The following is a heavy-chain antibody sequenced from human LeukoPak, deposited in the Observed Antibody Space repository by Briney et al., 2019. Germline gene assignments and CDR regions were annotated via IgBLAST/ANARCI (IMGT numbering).Heavy chain of an antibody. Sequence: SQTLSLTCTVSGGSISSGGYYWSWTRQHPGKGLEWIGYIYYSGSTYYNPSLKSRVTISVDTSKNQFSLKLSSVTAADTAVYYCARDRVDYGGNYYFDYWGQGTLVTVSS. D-gene: IGHD4-23*01. CDR3: ARDRVDYGGNYYFDY. CDR1: GGSISSGGYY. V-gene: IGHV4-31*03. J-gene: IGHJ4*02. CDR2: IYYSGST.